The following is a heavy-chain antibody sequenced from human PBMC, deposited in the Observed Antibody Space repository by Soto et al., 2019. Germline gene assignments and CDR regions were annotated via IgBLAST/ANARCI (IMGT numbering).Heavy chain of an antibody. D-gene: IGHD6-13*01. CDR1: GGSISSNY. J-gene: IGHJ4*02. Sequence: ESLSLTCTVSGGSISSNYWTWIRQPPGKGLEWIGYVYNSGSTNYNSSLKSRVTISEDTSKSQFSLKVNSMTAADTAVYYCARYRREAVAGYTLDNWGQGILVTVSS. V-gene: IGHV4-59*01. CDR2: VYNSGST. CDR3: ARYRREAVAGYTLDN.